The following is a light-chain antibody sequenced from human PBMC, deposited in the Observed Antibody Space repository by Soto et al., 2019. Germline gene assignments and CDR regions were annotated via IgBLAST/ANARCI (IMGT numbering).Light chain of an antibody. J-gene: IGKJ4*01. Sequence: DIQMTQSPSSLSASVGVRVTITCRASQSISSYLNWYQQKPGKAPKLLMYAASSLQSGVPTRFGGSGSGTDFTLTISSLQPEDFATYYCQQSYSTPLTFGGGTKVEIK. V-gene: IGKV1-39*01. CDR1: QSISSY. CDR3: QQSYSTPLT. CDR2: AAS.